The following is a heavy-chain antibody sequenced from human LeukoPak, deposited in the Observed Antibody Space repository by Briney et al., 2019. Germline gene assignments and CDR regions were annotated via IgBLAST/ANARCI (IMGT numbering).Heavy chain of an antibody. CDR1: GFTFSSYA. CDR3: AKVETAAAATLRGFDY. CDR2: IGGSGGST. J-gene: IGHJ4*02. V-gene: IGHV3-23*01. Sequence: GGSLRLSCAASGFTFSSYAMSWVRQAPGKGLEWVSSIGGSGGSTYYADSVKGRFTISRDNSKNTLYLQMDSLRAEDAAVYYCAKVETAAAATLRGFDYWGQGTLVTVSS. D-gene: IGHD6-13*01.